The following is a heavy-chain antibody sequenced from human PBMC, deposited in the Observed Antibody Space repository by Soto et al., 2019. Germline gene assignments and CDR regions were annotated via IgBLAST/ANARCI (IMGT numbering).Heavy chain of an antibody. V-gene: IGHV6-1*01. J-gene: IGHJ4*02. D-gene: IGHD3-22*01. Sequence: PSQTLSLTCAISGDSVSSNSAALSWIRQSPSRGLEWLGRTYYRSKWYNDYAVSVKSRITINPDTSKNQFSLQLNSVTPEDTAVYYCARGVYYDTNGYFHFDYWGQGTLVTVPS. CDR1: GDSVSSNSAA. CDR3: ARGVYYDTNGYFHFDY. CDR2: TYYRSKWYN.